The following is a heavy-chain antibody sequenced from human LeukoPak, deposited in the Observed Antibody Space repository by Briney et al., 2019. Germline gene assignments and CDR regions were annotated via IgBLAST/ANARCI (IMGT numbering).Heavy chain of an antibody. CDR2: ISYDGSNK. CDR1: GFTFSSYG. V-gene: IGHV3-30*03. Sequence: PGGSLRLSCAASGFTFSSYGMHWVRQAPGKGLEGVAVISYDGSNKYYADSVNGRFTISRDNSKNTLYLEMNSLKVEDSAIYYCARSFSSRFSSPRRPYYFDYWGQGTLVTVSS. CDR3: ARSFSSRFSSPRRPYYFDY. J-gene: IGHJ4*02. D-gene: IGHD6-13*01.